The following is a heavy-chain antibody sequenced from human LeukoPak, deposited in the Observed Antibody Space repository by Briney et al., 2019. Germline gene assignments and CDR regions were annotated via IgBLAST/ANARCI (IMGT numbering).Heavy chain of an antibody. CDR1: GFTFSSYA. CDR3: AKDCPGYSSSWSFDH. Sequence: PGGSLRLSCAASGFTFSSYAMSWVRQAPGKGLEWVSAISGSGGSTYYADSVKGRFTISRDNSRNTLYLQMNSLRAEDTAVYYCAKDCPGYSSSWSFDHWGQGTLVTVSS. CDR2: ISGSGGST. J-gene: IGHJ4*02. D-gene: IGHD6-13*01. V-gene: IGHV3-23*01.